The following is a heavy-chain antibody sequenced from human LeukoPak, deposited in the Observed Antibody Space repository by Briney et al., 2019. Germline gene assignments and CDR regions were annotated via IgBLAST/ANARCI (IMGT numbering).Heavy chain of an antibody. V-gene: IGHV3-7*01. J-gene: IGHJ4*02. CDR2: IKQDGSEK. CDR1: GFTFSSYW. Sequence: GGSLRLSCAASGFTFSSYWMSWVRQAPGKGLEWVANIKQDGSEKYYVDSVKGRFTISRDNAKNSLYLQMNSLRAEDTAVYYCARDSTEWLVLSYFDYWGQGTLVTVSS. D-gene: IGHD6-19*01. CDR3: ARDSTEWLVLSYFDY.